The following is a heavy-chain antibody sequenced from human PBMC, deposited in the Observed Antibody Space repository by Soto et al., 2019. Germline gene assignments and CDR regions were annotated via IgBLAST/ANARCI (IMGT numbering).Heavy chain of an antibody. D-gene: IGHD4-17*01. V-gene: IGHV3-48*01. CDR2: ISGGGTTI. J-gene: IGHJ5*02. CDR1: GFTFSTYS. CDR3: APGNGDYGFSFAP. Sequence: EVQVVESGGGLVQPGGSLRLSCAASGFTFSTYSMNWVRQAPGKGLEWISFISGGGTTIYYADSVKGRFTISRDNAENSLSLQVTSLRAEDTAVYYCAPGNGDYGFSFAPWGQGTVVTGSS.